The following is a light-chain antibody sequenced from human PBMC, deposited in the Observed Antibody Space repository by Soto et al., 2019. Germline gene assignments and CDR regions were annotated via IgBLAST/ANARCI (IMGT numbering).Light chain of an antibody. V-gene: IGLV4-69*01. CDR3: QTWNTGIVV. J-gene: IGLJ2*01. CDR2: LTSDGSH. Sequence: QSVLTQSPSASASLGASVKLTCTLSSGHSTYAIAWHQQQPDKGPRYLMKLTSDGSHSKGDGIPDRFSGSSSGAERYLTISSLQSEDEADYYCQTWNTGIVVFGGGTKVTVL. CDR1: SGHSTYA.